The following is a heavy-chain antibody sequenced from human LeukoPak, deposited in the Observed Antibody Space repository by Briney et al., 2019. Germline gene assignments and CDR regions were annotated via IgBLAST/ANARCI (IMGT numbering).Heavy chain of an antibody. Sequence: SETLSLTCTVSGDSISSDYWSWIRQPPGKGLEWIGYIYYSGSTNHNPSLKSRVTISVDMSKNQFSLKLSSVTAADTAVYYCARWAPTFEWGRGTLVTVSS. CDR1: GDSISSDY. V-gene: IGHV4-59*01. CDR2: IYYSGST. CDR3: ARWAPTFE. D-gene: IGHD3-10*01. J-gene: IGHJ4*02.